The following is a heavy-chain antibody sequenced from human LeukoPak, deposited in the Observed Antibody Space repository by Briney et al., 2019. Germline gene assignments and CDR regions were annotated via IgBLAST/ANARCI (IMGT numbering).Heavy chain of an antibody. CDR2: IYSGGST. J-gene: IGHJ6*02. D-gene: IGHD7-27*01. CDR3: ATGKLGSYYYYGMDV. Sequence: GGSLRLSCAASGFTFSDYSMNWVRQAPGKGLEWVSVIYSGGSTYYADSVKGRFTISRDNSKNTLYLQMNSLRAEDTAVYYCATGKLGSYYYYGMDVWGQGTTVTVSS. V-gene: IGHV3-53*01. CDR1: GFTFSDYS.